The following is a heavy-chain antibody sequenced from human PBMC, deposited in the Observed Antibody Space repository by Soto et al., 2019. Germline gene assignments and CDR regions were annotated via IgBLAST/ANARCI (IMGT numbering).Heavy chain of an antibody. CDR2: IYYSGST. CDR3: ARHGVSSSWYARWFDP. D-gene: IGHD6-13*01. Sequence: PSETLSLTCTVSGGSISSYYWSWIRQPPGKGLEWIGYIYYSGSTNYNPSLKSRVTISVDTSKNQFSLKLSSVTAADTAVYYCARHGVSSSWYARWFDPWGQGTLVTVSS. CDR1: GGSISSYY. V-gene: IGHV4-59*08. J-gene: IGHJ5*02.